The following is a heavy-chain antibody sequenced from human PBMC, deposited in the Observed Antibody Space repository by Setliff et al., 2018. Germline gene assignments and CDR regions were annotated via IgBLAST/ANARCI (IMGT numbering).Heavy chain of an antibody. D-gene: IGHD3-10*01. J-gene: IGHJ4*02. V-gene: IGHV3-30-3*01. CDR1: GFTFTNYI. Sequence: PGGSLRLSCAASGFTFTNYIIHWVRQAPGKGLEWVAVISYDGSNKYYADSVKGRFTISRDNSKNTLYLQMNSLRAEDTAVYYCARVGGSGSYIYYFDYWGQGTLVTVSS. CDR3: ARVGGSGSYIYYFDY. CDR2: ISYDGSNK.